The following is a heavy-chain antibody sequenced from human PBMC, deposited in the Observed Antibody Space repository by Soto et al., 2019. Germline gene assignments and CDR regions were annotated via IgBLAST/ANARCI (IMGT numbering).Heavy chain of an antibody. J-gene: IGHJ2*01. CDR1: GGSFNAYY. CDR2: VNHSGST. V-gene: IGHV4-34*02. CDR3: ARQWLVRYFDL. D-gene: IGHD6-19*01. Sequence: QVQLQQWGAGLLKPSETLSLTCAVYGGSFNAYYWSWIRQPPGKGLEWSGEVNHSGSTTYNPALKSRVSISVDTSRNQFSLKLSSVTAADTAVYYCARQWLVRYFDLWGRGTLVTVSS.